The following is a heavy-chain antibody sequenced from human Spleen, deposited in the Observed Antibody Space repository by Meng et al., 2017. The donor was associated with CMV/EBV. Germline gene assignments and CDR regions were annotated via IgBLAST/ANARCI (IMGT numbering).Heavy chain of an antibody. J-gene: IGHJ4*02. V-gene: IGHV1-69-2*01. Sequence: SGFTFKKYDMHWVQQVPGKGLEWMGRTNPEDGETKYAETVQGRISITADTSTDTVYMEMSDLRSADTAIYFCAAEQVVVPSAAVDYWGQGTLVTVSS. CDR2: TNPEDGET. D-gene: IGHD3-22*01. CDR1: GFTFKKYD. CDR3: AAEQVVVPSAAVDY.